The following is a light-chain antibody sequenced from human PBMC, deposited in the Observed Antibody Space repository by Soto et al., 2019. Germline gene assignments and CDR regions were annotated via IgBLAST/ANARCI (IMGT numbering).Light chain of an antibody. CDR2: DVN. CDR1: SSDIGAFDL. J-gene: IGLJ1*01. Sequence: QSVLTQPASVSGSPGQSITISCTGTSSDIGAFDLVSWYQQHPGKAPKVMIYDVNTRPSGVSSRFSGSKSGNTASLAISGLQAEDEADYYCSSYTITSTRPFGTGTKLTVL. CDR3: SSYTITSTRP. V-gene: IGLV2-14*01.